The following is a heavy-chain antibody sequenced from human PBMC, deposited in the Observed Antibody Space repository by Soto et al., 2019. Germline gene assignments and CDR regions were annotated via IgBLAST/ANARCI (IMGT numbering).Heavy chain of an antibody. V-gene: IGHV1-3*01. CDR2: INAGNGNT. CDR1: GYTFTTYA. CDR3: ARGPYDSSGPFDY. Sequence: QVQLVQSGAEVKKPGASVKVSCKASGYTFTTYAIHWVRQAPGQRLEWMGWINAGNGNTKYSQKFQGRVTITWDTXASTAYMELSSLRSEDTAVYYCARGPYDSSGPFDYWGQGTLVTVSS. J-gene: IGHJ4*02. D-gene: IGHD3-22*01.